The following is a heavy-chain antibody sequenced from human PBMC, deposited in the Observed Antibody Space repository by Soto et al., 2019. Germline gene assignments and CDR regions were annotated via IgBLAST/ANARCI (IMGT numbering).Heavy chain of an antibody. Sequence: SETLSLTCTVSGASISGFYWSWIRKSAGKGLEWIGRIYATGTTDYDPSLKSRVMMSVDTPKKQFSLKLRSVTAADTAVYYCVRDGTKTLRDWFDPWGQGISVTVSS. J-gene: IGHJ5*02. CDR1: GASISGFY. V-gene: IGHV4-4*07. D-gene: IGHD1-1*01. CDR3: VRDGTKTLRDWFDP. CDR2: IYATGTT.